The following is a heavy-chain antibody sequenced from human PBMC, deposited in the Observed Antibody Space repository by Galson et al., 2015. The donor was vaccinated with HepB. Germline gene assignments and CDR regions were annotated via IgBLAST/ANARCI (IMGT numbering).Heavy chain of an antibody. Sequence: QSGAEVKKAGESLRISCKASGYRFTSYWISWVRQMPGKGLEWMGKIDPSDSYTNYSPSFQGHVSISADKSISTAYLQWSSLKASDTAIYYCARYEASAFDIRGQGTMVTVSS. D-gene: IGHD3-3*01. V-gene: IGHV5-10-1*01. J-gene: IGHJ3*02. CDR1: GYRFTSYW. CDR3: ARYEASAFDI. CDR2: IDPSDSYT.